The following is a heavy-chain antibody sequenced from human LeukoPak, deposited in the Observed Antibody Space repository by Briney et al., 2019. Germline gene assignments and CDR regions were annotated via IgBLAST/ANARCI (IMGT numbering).Heavy chain of an antibody. CDR1: GFTFSTYD. D-gene: IGHD5-18*01. CDR3: ARDSYGPLDY. Sequence: GGSLRLSCAASGFTFSTYDISWVRQAPGQGLEWVSTFSSSGDITYYADSVKGRFTISRDNSKNTVDLQMNSLRAEDTAVYYCARDSYGPLDYWGQGTLVTVSS. CDR2: FSSSGDIT. V-gene: IGHV3-23*01. J-gene: IGHJ4*02.